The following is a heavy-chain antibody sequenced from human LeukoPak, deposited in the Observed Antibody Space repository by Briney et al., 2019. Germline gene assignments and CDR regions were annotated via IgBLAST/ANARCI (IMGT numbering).Heavy chain of an antibody. V-gene: IGHV4-59*08. D-gene: IGHD3-22*01. J-gene: IGHJ4*02. CDR2: IYYSGST. CDR3: ARLRYYYDSSGYYYFDY. Sequence: SETLSLTRTVSGGSISSYYWSWIRQPPGKGLEWIGYIYYSGSTNYNPSLKSRVTISVDTSKNQFSLKLSSVTAADTAVYYCARLRYYYDSSGYYYFDYWGQGTLVTVSS. CDR1: GGSISSYY.